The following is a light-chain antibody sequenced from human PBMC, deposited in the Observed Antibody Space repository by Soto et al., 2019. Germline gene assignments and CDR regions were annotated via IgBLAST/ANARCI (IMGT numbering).Light chain of an antibody. V-gene: IGLV7-43*01. J-gene: IGLJ3*02. CDR2: STS. CDR3: LLYYGGAGWV. CDR1: TGAVTSGYY. Sequence: QSVVTQEPSLTVSPGGTVTLTCASSTGAVTSGYYPNWFQQKPGQAPRALIYSTSNKHYWTPARFSGSLLGGKAALTLSGVQPEDEAEYYCLLYYGGAGWVFGGGTKLTVL.